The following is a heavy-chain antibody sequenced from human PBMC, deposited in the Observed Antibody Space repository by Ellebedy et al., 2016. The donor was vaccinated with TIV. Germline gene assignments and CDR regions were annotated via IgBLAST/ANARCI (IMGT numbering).Heavy chain of an antibody. V-gene: IGHV3-15*01. Sequence: GESLKISXAASGFTFSNAWMSWVRQAPGKGLEWVGRIKSKTDGGTTDYAAPVKGRFTISRDDSKNTLYLQMNSLKTEDTAVYYCTTQGRTMVRGVIIYWFDPWGQGTLVTVSS. J-gene: IGHJ5*02. CDR1: GFTFSNAW. D-gene: IGHD3-10*01. CDR2: IKSKTDGGTT. CDR3: TTQGRTMVRGVIIYWFDP.